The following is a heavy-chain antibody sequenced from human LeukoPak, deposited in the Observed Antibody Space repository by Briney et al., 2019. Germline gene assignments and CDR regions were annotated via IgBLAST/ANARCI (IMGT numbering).Heavy chain of an antibody. D-gene: IGHD3-16*01. CDR3: ARGLVDDYVWGSKTFDY. J-gene: IGHJ4*02. Sequence: PSETLSLTCTVSGGSISSYYWSWIRQPPGKGLEWIGYIYYSGSTNYNPSLKSRVTISVDTSKNQFSLKLSSVTAADTAVYYCARGLVDDYVWGSKTFDYWGQGTLVTVSS. CDR2: IYYSGST. V-gene: IGHV4-59*12. CDR1: GGSISSYY.